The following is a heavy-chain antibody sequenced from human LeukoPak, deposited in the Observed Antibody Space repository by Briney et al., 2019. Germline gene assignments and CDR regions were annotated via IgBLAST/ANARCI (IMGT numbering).Heavy chain of an antibody. CDR3: ARAFSRRVGIVVVVSSYYYYMDV. D-gene: IGHD2-15*01. V-gene: IGHV1-8*03. J-gene: IGHJ6*03. Sequence: ASVKVSCKASGYTFTSYDINWVRQATGQGLEWMGWMNPNSGNTGYAQKFQGRVTITRSTSISTAYMELSSLRSEDTAVYYCARAFSRRVGIVVVVSSYYYYMDVWGKGTTVTVSS. CDR1: GYTFTSYD. CDR2: MNPNSGNT.